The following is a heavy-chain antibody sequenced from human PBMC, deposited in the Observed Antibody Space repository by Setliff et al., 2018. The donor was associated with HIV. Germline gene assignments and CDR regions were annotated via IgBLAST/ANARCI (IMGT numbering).Heavy chain of an antibody. CDR1: GGSFRSSRYY. CDR3: ARGSLITAHYSSGWYWFDP. D-gene: IGHD6-19*01. CDR2: MYYRGTT. J-gene: IGHJ5*02. V-gene: IGHV4-39*07. Sequence: SETLSLTCTVSGGSFRSSRYYWGWIRQPPGKGLEWIGTMYYRGTTDYNPSLKSRVTISVDTSKNQFSLNLNSVTAADAAVYYCARGSLITAHYSSGWYWFDPWGQGTLVTVSS.